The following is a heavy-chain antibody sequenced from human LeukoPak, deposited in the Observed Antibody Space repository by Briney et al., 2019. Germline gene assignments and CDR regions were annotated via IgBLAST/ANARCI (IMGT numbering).Heavy chain of an antibody. Sequence: GGSLRLSCAASGFTFDDYAMHWVRQAPGKGLEWVSGISWNSGSIGYADSVKGRFTTSRDNAKNSLYLQMNSLRAEDTALYYCAKGRLAAKGYFDYWGQGTLVTVSS. J-gene: IGHJ4*02. V-gene: IGHV3-9*01. CDR2: ISWNSGSI. CDR1: GFTFDDYA. CDR3: AKGRLAAKGYFDY. D-gene: IGHD2-15*01.